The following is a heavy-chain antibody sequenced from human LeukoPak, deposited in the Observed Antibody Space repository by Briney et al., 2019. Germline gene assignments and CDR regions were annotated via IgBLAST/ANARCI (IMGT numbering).Heavy chain of an antibody. V-gene: IGHV3-74*01. J-gene: IGHJ4*02. CDR1: GFSFSSYS. Sequence: GESLKISCAASGFSFSSYSMNWVRQAPGKGLVWVSRINNDGRSTSYAGSVKGRFTISRDNAKNTLYLQMNSLRAEDTAVYYCARDNEYCTGGTCRLDYWGQGALVTVSS. D-gene: IGHD2-15*01. CDR2: INNDGRST. CDR3: ARDNEYCTGGTCRLDY.